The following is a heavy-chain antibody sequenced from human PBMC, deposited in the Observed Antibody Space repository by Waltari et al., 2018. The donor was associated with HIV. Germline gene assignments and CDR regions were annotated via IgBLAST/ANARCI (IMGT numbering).Heavy chain of an antibody. CDR3: ATGVRYYGP. Sequence: EVLLTESGGRLIPTGGSLGLACVASTFTISPRPVTWVRQASGGPLEWVAVIYPDDTTHYADSVRGRFTISRVRSRTSVLLLMNGLFADDTAIYYCATGVRYYGPWGQGTRVTVSS. D-gene: IGHD3-10*01. CDR1: TFTISPRP. J-gene: IGHJ5*02. CDR2: IYPDDTT. V-gene: IGHV3-53*01.